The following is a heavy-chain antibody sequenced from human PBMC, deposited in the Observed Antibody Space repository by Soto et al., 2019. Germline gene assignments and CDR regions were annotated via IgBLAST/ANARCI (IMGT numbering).Heavy chain of an antibody. Sequence: PGGSLRLSCAASGFTFSSYAMHWVRQAPGKGLEWVAVISYDGSNKYYADSVKGRFTISRDNSKNTLYLQMNSLRAEDTAVYYCARDTLVRYSSSWYYYYYGMDVWGQGTTVTVSS. CDR1: GFTFSSYA. CDR3: ARDTLVRYSSSWYYYYYGMDV. V-gene: IGHV3-30-3*01. CDR2: ISYDGSNK. D-gene: IGHD6-13*01. J-gene: IGHJ6*02.